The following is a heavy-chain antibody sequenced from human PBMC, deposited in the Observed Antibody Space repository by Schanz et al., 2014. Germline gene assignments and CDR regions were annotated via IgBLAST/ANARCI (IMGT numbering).Heavy chain of an antibody. CDR1: GFTVSSDH. D-gene: IGHD4-17*01. CDR2: ISSGSSYA. Sequence: VQLVESGGGLVKPGGSLGLSCVVSGFTVSSDHMSWVRQAPGKGLEWVSDISSGSSYANYADSVKGRFTISRDRFQNTLYLRMSSLRAEDTAVYYCARPRFDYGEVDYWGQGTLVTVSS. CDR3: ARPRFDYGEVDY. J-gene: IGHJ4*02. V-gene: IGHV3-11*06.